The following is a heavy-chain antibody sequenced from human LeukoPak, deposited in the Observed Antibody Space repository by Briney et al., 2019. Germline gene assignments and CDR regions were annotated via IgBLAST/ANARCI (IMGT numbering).Heavy chain of an antibody. D-gene: IGHD4-17*01. Sequence: GGSLRLSCAASGFTFSSYAMSWVRQAPGEGLQWVSGISGSGSGTYYADSVRGRFTISRDNSKNTLYLQMNSLRVEDTAVYYCVTPGPTVTGGFEYWGQGTLVTVSS. J-gene: IGHJ4*02. V-gene: IGHV3-23*01. CDR2: ISGSGSGT. CDR1: GFTFSSYA. CDR3: VTPGPTVTGGFEY.